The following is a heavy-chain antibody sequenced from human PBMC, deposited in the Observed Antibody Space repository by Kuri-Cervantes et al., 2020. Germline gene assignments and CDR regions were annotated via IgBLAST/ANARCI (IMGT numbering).Heavy chain of an antibody. D-gene: IGHD2-2*01. V-gene: IGHV1-69*13. CDR3: ARVGYCSSTSCPRGAVDI. CDR2: IIPIFGTA. CDR1: GGTFSSYA. J-gene: IGHJ3*02. Sequence: SVKVSCKASGGTFSSYAISWVRQAPGQGLEWMGGIIPIFGTANYAQKFQGRITITADESTSTAYMELSSLRSEDTAVYYCARVGYCSSTSCPRGAVDIWGQGTMVTVSS.